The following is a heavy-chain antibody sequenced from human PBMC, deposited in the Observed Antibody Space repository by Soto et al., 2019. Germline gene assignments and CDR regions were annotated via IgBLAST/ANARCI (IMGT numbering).Heavy chain of an antibody. CDR3: ARDLGGSYGPFDD. CDR2: IWNDGSNK. D-gene: IGHD5-18*01. J-gene: IGHJ4*02. V-gene: IGHV3-33*01. CDR1: GFTFNNDG. Sequence: GGSLRLSCAASGFTFNNDGMNWVRQAPGKGLEWVAIIWNDGSNKYYADSVKGRFTISRDNSKNTLYLQMNSLRAEDTAVYYCARDLGGSYGPFDDWGQGTLVTVAS.